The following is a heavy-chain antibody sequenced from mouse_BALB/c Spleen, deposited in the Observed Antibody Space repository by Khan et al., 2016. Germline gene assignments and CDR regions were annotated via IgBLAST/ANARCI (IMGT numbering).Heavy chain of an antibody. CDR1: GFTFSNYW. CDR3: TTGFAY. V-gene: IGHV6-6*02. Sequence: EVKLEESGGGLVQPGGSMKLSCVASGFTFSNYWMNWVRQSPEKGLEWVAEIRLKSNNYATHYAESVKGRFTISRDDSKSSVNLKMNDLRAEDTGIYYCTTGFAYWGQGTLVTVSA. J-gene: IGHJ3*01. CDR2: IRLKSNNYAT.